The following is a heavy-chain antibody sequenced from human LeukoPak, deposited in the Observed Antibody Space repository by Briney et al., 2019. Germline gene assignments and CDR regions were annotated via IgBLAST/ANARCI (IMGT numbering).Heavy chain of an antibody. D-gene: IGHD3-10*01. CDR2: ISSSSSYT. Sequence: GGSLRLSCAASGFTFSDYYMSWIRQAPGKGLEWVSYISSSSSYTNYADSVKGRFTISRDNAKNSLYLQMNSLRAEDTAVYYCARDRPYCYGSGSRLYYFDYWGQGTLVTVSS. CDR3: ARDRPYCYGSGSRLYYFDY. CDR1: GFTFSDYY. V-gene: IGHV3-11*05. J-gene: IGHJ4*02.